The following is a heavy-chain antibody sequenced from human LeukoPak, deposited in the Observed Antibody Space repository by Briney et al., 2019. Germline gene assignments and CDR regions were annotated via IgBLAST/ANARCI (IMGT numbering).Heavy chain of an antibody. CDR2: IKLDVSET. CDR1: GFTFSSYW. V-gene: IGHV3-7*01. CDR3: ARDICSGGSCYPFGLFDY. Sequence: PGGSLRLSCAASGFTFSSYWMTWVRQAPGKGLEWVANIKLDVSETYYVDSVRGRFTISRDNTKNSLYLQMDSLRAEDTAVYYCARDICSGGSCYPFGLFDYWGQGTLVTVSS. D-gene: IGHD2-15*01. J-gene: IGHJ4*02.